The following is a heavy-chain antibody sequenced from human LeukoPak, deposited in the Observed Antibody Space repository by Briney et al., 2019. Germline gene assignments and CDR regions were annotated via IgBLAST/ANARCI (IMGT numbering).Heavy chain of an antibody. CDR1: GFSISDYY. Sequence: GGSLRLSCDASGFSISDYYMSWIRQSPGKGLEWISYITSGAGSTKYADSVKGRFTISRDKAKNSVALQLNSLRAEDTAVYYCTRERRGTYYAFESWGQGTLVTVSS. CDR2: ITSGAGST. J-gene: IGHJ4*02. D-gene: IGHD3-16*01. CDR3: TRERRGTYYAFES. V-gene: IGHV3-11*01.